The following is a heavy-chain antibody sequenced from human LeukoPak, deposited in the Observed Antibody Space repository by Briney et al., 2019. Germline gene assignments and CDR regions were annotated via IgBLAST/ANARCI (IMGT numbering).Heavy chain of an antibody. CDR2: IHYSGST. CDR3: ARFLGSGIRYFDY. J-gene: IGHJ4*02. V-gene: IGHV4-59*01. Sequence: SETLSLTCTVSGGSISSYYWSWIRQPPGKGLEWIGYIHYSGSTDYIPSLKSRVTISVDTSKNKFSLKLSSVTAADTAVYYCARFLGSGIRYFDYWGQGTLVTVSS. CDR1: GGSISSYY. D-gene: IGHD3-16*01.